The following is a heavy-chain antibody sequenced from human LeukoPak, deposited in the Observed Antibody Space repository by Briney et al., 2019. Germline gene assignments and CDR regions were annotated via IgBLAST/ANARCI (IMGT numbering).Heavy chain of an antibody. D-gene: IGHD1-26*01. CDR2: IYYSGST. V-gene: IGHV4-39*07. CDR1: GGSISSSSYY. Sequence: SETLSLTCTVSGGSISSSSYYWGWIRQPPGKGLEWIGSIYYSGSTYYNPSLKSRVTISVDTSKNQFSLKLSSVTAADTAVYYCARIVGAKGWLDPWGQGTLVTVSS. CDR3: ARIVGAKGWLDP. J-gene: IGHJ5*02.